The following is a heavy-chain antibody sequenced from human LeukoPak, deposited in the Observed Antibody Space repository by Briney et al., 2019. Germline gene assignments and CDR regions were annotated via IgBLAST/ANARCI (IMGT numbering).Heavy chain of an antibody. CDR2: IYYSGST. V-gene: IGHV4-39*07. CDR1: GGSISSSSYY. D-gene: IGHD5-18*01. Sequence: SETLSLTCTVSGGSISSSSYYWGWIRQPPGKGLEWIGSIYYSGSTYYNPSLEGRVTISVDTSKNQFSLQLSSVTAADTAVYYCARRGDRGYSYGTFDYWGQGALVTVSS. CDR3: ARRGDRGYSYGTFDY. J-gene: IGHJ4*02.